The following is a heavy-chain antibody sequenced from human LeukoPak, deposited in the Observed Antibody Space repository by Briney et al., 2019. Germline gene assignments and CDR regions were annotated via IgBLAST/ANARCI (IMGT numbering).Heavy chain of an antibody. V-gene: IGHV3-21*01. Sequence: GRSLRLSCAASGFTFSSYSMNWVRQAPGKGLECGSSISISSSYIYYADSVKGRFTISRDNAKNSLYLQMNSLRAEDTAVYYCARDGAARRHFDYWGQGTLVTVSS. CDR1: GFTFSSYS. CDR3: ARDGAARRHFDY. CDR2: ISISSSYI. D-gene: IGHD6-6*01. J-gene: IGHJ4*02.